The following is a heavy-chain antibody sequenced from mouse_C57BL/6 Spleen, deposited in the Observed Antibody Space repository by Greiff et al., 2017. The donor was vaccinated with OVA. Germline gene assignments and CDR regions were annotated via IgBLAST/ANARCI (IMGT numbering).Heavy chain of an antibody. V-gene: IGHV5-4*01. D-gene: IGHD2-4*01. CDR2: ISDGGSYT. CDR3: ARGRYYDYDEGAWFAY. CDR1: GFTFSSYA. Sequence: EVQVVESGGGLVKPGGSLKLSCAASGFTFSSYAMSWVRQTPEKRLEWVATISDGGSYTYYPDNVKGRFTISRDNAKNNLYLQMSHLKSEDTAMYYCARGRYYDYDEGAWFAYWGQGTLVTVSA. J-gene: IGHJ3*01.